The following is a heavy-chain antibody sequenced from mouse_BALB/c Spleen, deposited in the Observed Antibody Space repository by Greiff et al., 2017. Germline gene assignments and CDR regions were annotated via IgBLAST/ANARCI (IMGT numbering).Heavy chain of an antibody. V-gene: IGHV5-6-4*01. Sequence: DVKLVESGGGLVKPGGSLKLSCAASGFTFSSYTMSWVRQTPEKRLEWVATISSGGSYTYYQDSVKGRFTISRANAKNTLYLQMSSLKSEDTAMYYCTRGGDYRYDDVGWFAYWGQGTLVTVSA. D-gene: IGHD2-14*01. CDR2: ISSGGSYT. CDR1: GFTFSSYT. CDR3: TRGGDYRYDDVGWFAY. J-gene: IGHJ3*01.